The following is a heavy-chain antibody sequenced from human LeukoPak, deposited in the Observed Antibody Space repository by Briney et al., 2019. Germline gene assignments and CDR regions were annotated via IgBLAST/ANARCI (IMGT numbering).Heavy chain of an antibody. V-gene: IGHV4-39*01. CDR2: IYYSGST. CDR3: ARRGAAGQFDY. J-gene: IGHJ4*02. CDR1: GGSVSSNSYY. D-gene: IGHD6-13*01. Sequence: SETLSLTCSVSGGSVSSNSYYWGWIRQPPGKGLEWIGSIYYSGSTYYNPSLRSRVTISVDTSKNQFSLELNSVTAADTAVYYCARRGAAGQFDYWGQGTLVTVSS.